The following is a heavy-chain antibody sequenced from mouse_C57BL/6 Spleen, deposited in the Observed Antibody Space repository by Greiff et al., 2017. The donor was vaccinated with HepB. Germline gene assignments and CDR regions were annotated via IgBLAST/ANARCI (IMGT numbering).Heavy chain of an antibody. CDR3: ARDPYYYGSNWYFDV. CDR1: GYSITSGYD. D-gene: IGHD1-1*01. CDR2: ISYSGST. J-gene: IGHJ1*03. V-gene: IGHV3-1*01. Sequence: VQLKQSGPGMVKPSQSLSLTCTVTGYSITSGYDWHWIRHFPGNKLEWMGYISYSGSTNYNPSLKSRISITHDTSKNHFFLKLNSVTTEDTATYYCARDPYYYGSNWYFDVWGTGTTVTVSS.